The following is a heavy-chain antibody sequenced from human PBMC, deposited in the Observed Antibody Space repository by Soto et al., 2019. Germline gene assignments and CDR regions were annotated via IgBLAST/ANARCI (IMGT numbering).Heavy chain of an antibody. D-gene: IGHD2-15*01. Sequence: RGESLKISCKGSGYIFTTYWINWMRQMPGKGLEWMGRIDPSDSYTNYSPSFQGHVTISADKSISTVYLQWRSLKASDTAMYYCARHRHCSSSTCAAGSNWFDPWGQGTLVTVSS. J-gene: IGHJ5*02. V-gene: IGHV5-10-1*01. CDR2: IDPSDSYT. CDR3: ARHRHCSSSTCAAGSNWFDP. CDR1: GYIFTTYW.